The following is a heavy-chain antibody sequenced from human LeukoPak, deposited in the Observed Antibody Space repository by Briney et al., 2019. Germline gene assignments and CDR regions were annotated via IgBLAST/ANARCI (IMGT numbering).Heavy chain of an antibody. CDR1: GFTFSSYG. D-gene: IGHD6-13*01. CDR2: IRYDGSNK. CDR3: AKDRVVTGQLVSPSSYPTFDP. Sequence: GGSLRLSCAASGFTFSSYGMHWVRQAPGKGLEWVAFIRYDGSNKYYADSVKGRFTISRDNSKNTLYLQMNSLRAEDTAVYYRAKDRVVTGQLVSPSSYPTFDPWGQGTLVTVSS. J-gene: IGHJ5*02. V-gene: IGHV3-30*02.